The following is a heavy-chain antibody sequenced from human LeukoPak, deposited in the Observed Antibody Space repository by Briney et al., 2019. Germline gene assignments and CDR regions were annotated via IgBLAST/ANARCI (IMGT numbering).Heavy chain of an antibody. V-gene: IGHV3-30*18. CDR2: ISYDGSTE. D-gene: IGHD2-2*01. CDR3: AKETYSTSWQLDS. Sequence: PGGSLRPSCAASGFAFSSYGVHWVRQAPGKGLEWVAVISYDGSTEYYIDSVKGRFTISRDNSKNTLYLQMNSLRAEDTAVYYCAKETYSTSWQLDSWGQGTLVTVSS. J-gene: IGHJ4*02. CDR1: GFAFSSYG.